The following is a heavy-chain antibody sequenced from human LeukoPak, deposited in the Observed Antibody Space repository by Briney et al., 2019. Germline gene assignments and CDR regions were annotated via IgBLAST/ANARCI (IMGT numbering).Heavy chain of an antibody. CDR3: AKGQHSDGWYSIVDY. V-gene: IGHV3-23*01. Sequence: GGSLRLSCAASGFTFSSYAMSWVRQAPGKGLEWVSAISGSGGAKYYADSVKGRFTISRDNSKNTLYLQMNSLRAEDTAVYYCAKGQHSDGWYSIVDYWGQGTLVTVSS. CDR1: GFTFSSYA. CDR2: ISGSGGAK. D-gene: IGHD6-19*01. J-gene: IGHJ4*02.